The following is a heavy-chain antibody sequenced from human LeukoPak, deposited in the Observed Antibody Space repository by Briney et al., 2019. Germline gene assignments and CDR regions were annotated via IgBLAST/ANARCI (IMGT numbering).Heavy chain of an antibody. CDR2: IYYSGST. CDR3: ARGYIPPYSGSYYFRTYFDY. V-gene: IGHV4-59*12. Sequence: SETLSLTCTVSGASISSYYWSWIRQPPGKGLEWIGYIYYSGSTNYNPSLKSRVTISVDTSKNQFSLKLSSVTAADTAVYYCARGYIPPYSGSYYFRTYFDYWGQGTLVTVSS. CDR1: GASISSYY. J-gene: IGHJ4*02. D-gene: IGHD1-26*01.